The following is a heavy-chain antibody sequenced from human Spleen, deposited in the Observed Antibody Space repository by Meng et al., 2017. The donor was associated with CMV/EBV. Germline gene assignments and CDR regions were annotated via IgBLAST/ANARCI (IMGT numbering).Heavy chain of an antibody. V-gene: IGHV3-74*01. CDR1: GFSSGDFW. CDR3: LNMPPGY. D-gene: IGHD2-2*01. J-gene: IGHJ4*02. Sequence: EVQVVEAGGGLIQPGGSLRLSCVVSGFSSGDFWVDWVRQAPGKGPLCVSRIHSGGTSISYADSVKGRFTISGDNAKNTVYLQMNSLRDEDTAVYYCLNMPPGYWGQGTLVTVSS. CDR2: IHSGGTSI.